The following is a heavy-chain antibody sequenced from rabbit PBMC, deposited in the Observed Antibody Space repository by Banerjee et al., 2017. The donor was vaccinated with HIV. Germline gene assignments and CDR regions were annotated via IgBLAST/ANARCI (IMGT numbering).Heavy chain of an antibody. CDR1: GFSFSSGYD. CDR2: IYTGSSSST. CDR3: ARARSGSNYVSYYGMDL. V-gene: IGHV1S40*01. D-gene: IGHD8-1*01. J-gene: IGHJ6*01. Sequence: QQLVESGGGLVKPGASLTLTFTASGFSFSSGYDMCWVRQAPGKGLEWIACIYTGSSSSTWYASWAKGRFTISKTSSTTVTLQVTSLTAADTATYFCARARSGSNYVSYYGMDLWGQGTLVTVS.